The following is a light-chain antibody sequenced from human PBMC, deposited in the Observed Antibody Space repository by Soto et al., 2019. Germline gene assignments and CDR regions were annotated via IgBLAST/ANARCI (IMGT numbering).Light chain of an antibody. Sequence: LSLPPGERATLSCRASQSISSTYLTWYHQRPGQAPRLLIYDASNRATGIPARFSGSGSGTDFTLTISSLEPEDFAVYYCQQRSNWPKTFGQGTKVDIK. V-gene: IGKV3-11*01. CDR2: DAS. CDR1: QSISSTY. CDR3: QQRSNWPKT. J-gene: IGKJ1*01.